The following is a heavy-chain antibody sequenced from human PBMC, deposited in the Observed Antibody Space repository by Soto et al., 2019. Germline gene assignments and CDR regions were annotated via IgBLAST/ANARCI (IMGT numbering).Heavy chain of an antibody. D-gene: IGHD5-18*01. Sequence: EVQLVESGGGLVKPGGSLRLSCAASGFTFSSYSMNWVPQAPGKGLEWVSSISSSSSYIYYADSVKGRFTISRDNAKNSLYLQMNSLRAQDTAVYYCASLLYSYGSTDFDYWGQGTLVTVSS. CDR3: ASLLYSYGSTDFDY. J-gene: IGHJ4*02. V-gene: IGHV3-21*01. CDR1: GFTFSSYS. CDR2: ISSSSSYI.